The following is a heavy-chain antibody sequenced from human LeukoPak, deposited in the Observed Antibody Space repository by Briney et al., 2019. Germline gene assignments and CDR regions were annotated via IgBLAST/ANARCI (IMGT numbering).Heavy chain of an antibody. CDR2: IYTSGST. CDR1: GGSISSGSYY. D-gene: IGHD2-15*01. J-gene: IGHJ6*03. Sequence: PSETLSLTCTVSGGSISSGSYYWSWIRQPAGKGLEWIARIYTSGSTNYNPSLKSRVTMSVDTSKNQFSLKLSSVTAADTAVYYCATGVVVAATLYYYCYMDVWGKGTTVTISS. CDR3: ATGVVVAATLYYYCYMDV. V-gene: IGHV4-61*02.